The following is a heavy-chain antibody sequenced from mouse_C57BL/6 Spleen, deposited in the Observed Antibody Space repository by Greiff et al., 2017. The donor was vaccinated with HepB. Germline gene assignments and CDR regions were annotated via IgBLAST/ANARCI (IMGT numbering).Heavy chain of an antibody. CDR3: TRDSSGYSAMDY. D-gene: IGHD3-2*02. V-gene: IGHV5-9-1*02. CDR2: ISSGGDYI. CDR1: GFTFSSYA. Sequence: EVQGVESGEGLVKPGGSLKLSCAASGFTFSSYAMSWVRQTPEKRLEWVAYISSGGDYIYYADTVKGRFTISRDNARNTLYLQMSSLKSEDTAMYYCTRDSSGYSAMDYWGQGASVTVSS. J-gene: IGHJ4*01.